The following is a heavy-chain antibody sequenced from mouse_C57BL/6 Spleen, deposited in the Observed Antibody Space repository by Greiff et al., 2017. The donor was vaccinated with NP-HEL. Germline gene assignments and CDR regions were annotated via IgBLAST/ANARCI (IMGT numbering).Heavy chain of an antibody. D-gene: IGHD2-4*01. CDR1: GYTFTSYW. CDR2: IDPSDSYT. J-gene: IGHJ3*01. V-gene: IGHV1-69*01. Sequence: QVQLQQPGAELVMPGASVKLSCKASGYTFTSYWMHWVKQRPGQGLEWIGEIDPSDSYTNYNHKFKGKSTLTVDKSSSTAYMQLSSLTSEDSAVYYCARVGYDDDGGAWLAYWGQGTLVTVSA. CDR3: ARVGYDDDGGAWLAY.